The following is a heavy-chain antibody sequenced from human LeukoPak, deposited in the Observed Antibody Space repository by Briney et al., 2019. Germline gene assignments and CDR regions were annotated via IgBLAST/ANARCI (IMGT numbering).Heavy chain of an antibody. Sequence: GGSLRLSCAASGFTFSSYWMSWVRQAPGKGLEWVANIKQDGSGKYYVDSVKGRFTISRDNAKNSLYLQMNSLRAEDTAVYYCAREHCSGGSCYSEGAREDYWGQGTLVTVSS. CDR1: GFTFSSYW. D-gene: IGHD2-15*01. CDR2: IKQDGSGK. V-gene: IGHV3-7*01. J-gene: IGHJ4*02. CDR3: AREHCSGGSCYSEGAREDY.